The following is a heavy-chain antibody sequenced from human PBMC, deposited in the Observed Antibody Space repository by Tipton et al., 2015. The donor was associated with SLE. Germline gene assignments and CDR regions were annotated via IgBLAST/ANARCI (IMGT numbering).Heavy chain of an antibody. CDR3: ARDPDYYDSSCYSYYLYLYY. D-gene: IGHD3-22*01. V-gene: IGHV3-7*01. Sequence: PLRLSCAASGFTFSSYWMSWVRQAPGKGLEWVANIKQDGSEKYYVDSVKGRFTISRDNAKNSLYLQMNSLRAEDTAVYYCARDPDYYDSSCYSYYLYLYYWGQGTLVTFSS. J-gene: IGHJ4*02. CDR2: IKQDGSEK. CDR1: GFTFSSYW.